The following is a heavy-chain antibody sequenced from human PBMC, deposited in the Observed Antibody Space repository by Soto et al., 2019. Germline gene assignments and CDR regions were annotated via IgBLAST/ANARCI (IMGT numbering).Heavy chain of an antibody. CDR3: ARVVRFFGGHAGY. J-gene: IGHJ4*02. CDR1: GYTFTEFD. V-gene: IGHV1-8*01. Sequence: QVLLVQSGADVKKPGASVKVSCKTSGYTFTEFDINWVRQAPGQGLEWMGWMNTNTGNTGYAQKFQGRVTMTRDTSISTAYMELRSRGSEDTAVYYCARVVRFFGGHAGYWGQGTLVTVSS. D-gene: IGHD3-3*01. CDR2: MNTNTGNT.